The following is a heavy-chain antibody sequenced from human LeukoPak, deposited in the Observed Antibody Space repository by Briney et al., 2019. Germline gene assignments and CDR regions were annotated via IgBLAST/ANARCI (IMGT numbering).Heavy chain of an antibody. Sequence: SETLSLTCTVSGASVGSSGYSWSWIRQPPGGGLEWIGYIYYIGNTNYNPSLKSRVTMSIDPSRNQFSLKVNSVTAADTAVYYCARTQSQSGSYRYYFGYWGQGTLVTVSS. CDR3: ARTQSQSGSYRYYFGY. CDR2: IYYIGNT. CDR1: GASVGSSGYS. J-gene: IGHJ4*02. V-gene: IGHV4-61*08. D-gene: IGHD1-26*01.